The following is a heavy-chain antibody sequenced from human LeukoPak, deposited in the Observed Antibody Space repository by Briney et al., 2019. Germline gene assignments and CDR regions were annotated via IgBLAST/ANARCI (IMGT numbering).Heavy chain of an antibody. D-gene: IGHD1-1*01. CDR3: ARAQYNWNDQADYYYYYMDV. CDR2: IYTSGST. CDR1: GGSFSGYY. V-gene: IGHV4-59*10. Sequence: SETLSLTCAVYGGSFSGYYWSWIRQPAGKGLEWIGRIYTSGSTNYNPSLKSRVTMSVDTSKNQFSLKLSSVTAADTAVYYCARAQYNWNDQADYYYYYMDVWGKGTTVTISS. J-gene: IGHJ6*03.